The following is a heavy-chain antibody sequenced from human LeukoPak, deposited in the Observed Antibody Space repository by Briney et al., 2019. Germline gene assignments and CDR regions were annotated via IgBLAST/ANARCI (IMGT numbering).Heavy chain of an antibody. V-gene: IGHV1-46*01. D-gene: IGHD2-2*02. J-gene: IGHJ6*03. CDR3: ARVAGSSTSWYTRRDYYYYMDV. CDR1: GYTFTSYY. CDR2: INPSGGST. Sequence: ASVKVSCKASGYTFTSYYMHWVRQAPGQGLEWMGIINPSGGSTSYAQKFQGRVTMTRDTSTSTVYMELSSLRSEDTAVYYCARVAGSSTSWYTRRDYYYYMDVWGKGTTVTVSS.